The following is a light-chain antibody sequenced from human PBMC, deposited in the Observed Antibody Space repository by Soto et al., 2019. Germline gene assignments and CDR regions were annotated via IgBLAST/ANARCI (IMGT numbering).Light chain of an antibody. Sequence: EIVLTQSPGTLSLSPGERATLSCRASQRVSGNYLAWYQQKPGQARRPLIYGASSRATGIPDRFSGSGYGTDFTLTITRLEPEDFAVYYCQQYGSSPITFGQGTRLEIK. CDR1: QRVSGNY. CDR3: QQYGSSPIT. V-gene: IGKV3-20*01. J-gene: IGKJ5*01. CDR2: GAS.